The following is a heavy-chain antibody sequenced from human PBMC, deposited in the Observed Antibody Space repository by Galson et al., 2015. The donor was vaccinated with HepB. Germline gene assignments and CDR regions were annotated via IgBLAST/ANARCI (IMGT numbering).Heavy chain of an antibody. V-gene: IGHV5-51*01. J-gene: IGHJ4*01. CDR3: ARITPYSGGWYEDH. CDR2: IYPGDSDD. D-gene: IGHD6-19*01. Sequence: KVSCKASGYTFPTYWIGWVRQMPGKGLEWMGIIYPGDSDDKYSPSFRGRVTISADKSITTAYLHWSSLEASDTAMYYCARITPYSGGWYEDHWGPRTLVTVSS. CDR1: GYTFPTYW.